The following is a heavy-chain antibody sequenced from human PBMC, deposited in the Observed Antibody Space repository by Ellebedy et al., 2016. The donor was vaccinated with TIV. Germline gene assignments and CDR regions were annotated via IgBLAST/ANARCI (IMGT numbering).Heavy chain of an antibody. V-gene: IGHV3-11*01. CDR3: ARVHNDISTGNPGHFDL. J-gene: IGHJ2*01. CDR2: ISGSGSTI. Sequence: GESLKISXVASGFRFSDHYMNWIRQAPGKGLEWVSYISGSGSTIQFADSVRGRFSLSRDNAKNSMFLQMDRLRAEDTAVYYCARVHNDISTGNPGHFDLWGRGTLVTVSS. D-gene: IGHD3-9*01. CDR1: GFRFSDHY.